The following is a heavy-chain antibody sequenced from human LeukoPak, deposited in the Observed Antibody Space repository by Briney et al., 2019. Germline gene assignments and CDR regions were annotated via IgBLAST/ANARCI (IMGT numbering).Heavy chain of an antibody. V-gene: IGHV1-2*02. CDR1: GYTFTGYY. CDR2: INPNSGGT. CDR3: ARGAVVSMVRGVRTYYFDY. D-gene: IGHD3-10*01. Sequence: ASVKVSCKASGYTFTGYYMHWVRQAPGQGLEWMGWINPNSGGTNYAQKFQGRVTMTRDTSISTAYMELSRLRSDDTAVYYCARGAVVSMVRGVRTYYFDYWGQGTLVTVSS. J-gene: IGHJ4*02.